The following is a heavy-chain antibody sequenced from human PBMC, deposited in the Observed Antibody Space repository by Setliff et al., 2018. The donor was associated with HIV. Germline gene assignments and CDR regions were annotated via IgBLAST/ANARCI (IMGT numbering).Heavy chain of an antibody. D-gene: IGHD4-17*01. Sequence: PGGSLRLSCAASGFTFSSYNMNWVRQAPGKGLEWVSSISSSSSYIYYADSVKGRFTISRDNAENSLYLQMNSLRAEDTAVYYCARAYDDYDSDLDYWGQGTLVTVSS. V-gene: IGHV3-21*01. J-gene: IGHJ4*02. CDR1: GFTFSSYN. CDR2: ISSSSSYI. CDR3: ARAYDDYDSDLDY.